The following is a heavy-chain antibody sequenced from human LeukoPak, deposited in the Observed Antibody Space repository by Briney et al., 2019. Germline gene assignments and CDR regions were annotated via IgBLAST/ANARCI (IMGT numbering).Heavy chain of an antibody. V-gene: IGHV4-59*01. CDR2: IYYTGAT. CDR1: GGSISSYY. D-gene: IGHD5-18*01. CDR3: ARAGYSYGTGYYFDY. Sequence: PSETLSLTCTVSGGSISSYYWSWIRLPPGKGLEWIGYIYYTGATYYNPSLKSRVTISLDASKNQFSLKLSSVTAADAAVYYCARAGYSYGTGYYFDYWGQGALVTVSS. J-gene: IGHJ4*02.